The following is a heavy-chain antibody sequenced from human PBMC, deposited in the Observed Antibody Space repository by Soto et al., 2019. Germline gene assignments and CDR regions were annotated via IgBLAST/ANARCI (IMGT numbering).Heavy chain of an antibody. Sequence: GGSLRLSCAASGFTFSNAWMNWVRQAPGKGLEWVGRIKSKTDGGTTDYAAPVKGRFTISRDDSKNTLYLQMNSLKTEDTAVYYCTTDLVVVAATPNMYVCGQGTTVTVSS. J-gene: IGHJ6*02. CDR1: GFTFSNAW. CDR3: TTDLVVVAATPNMYV. D-gene: IGHD2-15*01. V-gene: IGHV3-15*07. CDR2: IKSKTDGGTT.